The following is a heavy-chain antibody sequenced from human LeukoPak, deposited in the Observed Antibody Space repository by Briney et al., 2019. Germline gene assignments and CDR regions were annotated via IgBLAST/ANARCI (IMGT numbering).Heavy chain of an antibody. CDR1: GGTFSSYA. CDR2: IIPIFGTA. J-gene: IGHJ6*04. V-gene: IGHV1-69*06. Sequence: ASVKVSCKASGGTFSSYAISWVRQAPGQGLEWMGGIIPIFGTANYAQKFQGRVTITADKSTSTAYMELSSLRSEDTAVYYCARGLLWFGELPYYYYYGMDVWGKGTTVTVSS. D-gene: IGHD3-10*01. CDR3: ARGLLWFGELPYYYYYGMDV.